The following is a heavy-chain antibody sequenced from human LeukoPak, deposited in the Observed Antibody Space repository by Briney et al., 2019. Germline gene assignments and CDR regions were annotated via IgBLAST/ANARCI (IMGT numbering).Heavy chain of an antibody. V-gene: IGHV5-51*01. J-gene: IGHJ5*02. CDR2: IYPGDSDT. CDR1: GYSFTSYW. Sequence: GESLQISCKGSGYSFTSYWIGWVRQMPGKGLEWMGIIYPGDSDTRYSPSFQGQVTISADKSISTAYLQWSSLKASDTAMYYCARLTHQTIFGVVTNWFDPWGQGTLVTVSS. CDR3: ARLTHQTIFGVVTNWFDP. D-gene: IGHD3-3*01.